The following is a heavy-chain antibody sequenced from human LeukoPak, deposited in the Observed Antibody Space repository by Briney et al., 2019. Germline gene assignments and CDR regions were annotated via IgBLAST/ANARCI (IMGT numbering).Heavy chain of an antibody. CDR2: IYYSGST. Sequence: SETLSLTCTVSGGSISSGGYYWSWIRQHPGKGLEWIGYIYYSGSTYYNPSLKSRVTISVDTSKNQFSLKLSSVTAADTAVYYCARTSVGYYGMDVWGQGTTVTVSS. V-gene: IGHV4-31*03. CDR3: ARTSVGYYGMDV. CDR1: GGSISSGGYY. D-gene: IGHD2-15*01. J-gene: IGHJ6*02.